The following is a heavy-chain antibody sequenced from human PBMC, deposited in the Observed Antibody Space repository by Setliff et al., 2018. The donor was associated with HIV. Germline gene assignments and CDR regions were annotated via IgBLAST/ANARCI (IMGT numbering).Heavy chain of an antibody. V-gene: IGHV4-61*02. CDR1: GGSISSETFS. CDR2: IYTSGST. D-gene: IGHD3-16*01. Sequence: PSETLSLTCTVSGGSISSETFSWNWIRQPAGKGLEWIGRIYTSGSTDYNPSLKSRVTMSVHTSKNQFSLKLSSVTAADTAVYYCARGGYYYYFGVDVWGQGTTVTVSS. J-gene: IGHJ6*02. CDR3: ARGGYYYYFGVDV.